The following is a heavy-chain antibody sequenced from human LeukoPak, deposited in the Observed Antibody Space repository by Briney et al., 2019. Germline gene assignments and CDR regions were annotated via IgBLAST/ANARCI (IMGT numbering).Heavy chain of an antibody. V-gene: IGHV3-13*04. Sequence: PGGSLRLSCAASGFTFSDFDMHWVRQATGRGMEWVSSIASAGDTYYVASVRGRFTISRENAKSSLYLQMNSLRAGDTAVYYCVRGGHIGFDYWGRGTLVTVS. CDR3: VRGGHIGFDY. CDR1: GFTFSDFD. D-gene: IGHD2-21*01. J-gene: IGHJ4*02. CDR2: IASAGDT.